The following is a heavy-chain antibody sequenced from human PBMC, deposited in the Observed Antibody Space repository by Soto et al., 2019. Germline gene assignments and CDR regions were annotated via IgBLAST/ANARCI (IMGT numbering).Heavy chain of an antibody. J-gene: IGHJ6*02. CDR1: GYTFTSYY. D-gene: IGHD3-22*01. CDR2: INPSGGST. V-gene: IGHV1-46*01. CDR3: ARDLDRRRAYYYDSSGYPSHYYGMDV. Sequence: GASVKVFCKASGYTFTSYYMHWVRQAPGQGLEWMGIINPSGGSTSYAQKFQGRVTMTRDTSTSTVYMELSSLRSEDTAVYYCARDLDRRRAYYYDSSGYPSHYYGMDVWGQGTTVTVSS.